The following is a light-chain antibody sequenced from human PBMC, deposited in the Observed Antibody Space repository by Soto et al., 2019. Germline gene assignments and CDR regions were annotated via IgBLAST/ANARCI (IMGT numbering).Light chain of an antibody. J-gene: IGKJ5*01. Sequence: EIVLTQSPGTLSLSPGERATLSCRASQSVSSNYLAWYQQKPGQAPRLLIYGASSRASGIPDRFSGSGSGTDFTLTIRRLEPEDFAVYYCQQYGSSPRITFGQGTRLEIK. CDR2: GAS. CDR3: QQYGSSPRIT. CDR1: QSVSSNY. V-gene: IGKV3-20*01.